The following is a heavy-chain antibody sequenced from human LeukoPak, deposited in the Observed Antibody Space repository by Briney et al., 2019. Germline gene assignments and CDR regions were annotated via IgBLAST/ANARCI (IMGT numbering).Heavy chain of an antibody. CDR3: VRDNDSRDPPHFDY. J-gene: IGHJ4*02. CDR2: DMPIFGSA. Sequence: SVTVSCKASGGTLSHYAISRVGQAPGPPLEWTGGDMPIFGSANYAQKFLRRVTITADRSTRTDPIHLNSLRSEDTAHVCCVRDNDSRDPPHFDYWGQGTLVTVS. CDR1: GGTLSHYA. D-gene: IGHD3-16*01. V-gene: IGHV1-69*06.